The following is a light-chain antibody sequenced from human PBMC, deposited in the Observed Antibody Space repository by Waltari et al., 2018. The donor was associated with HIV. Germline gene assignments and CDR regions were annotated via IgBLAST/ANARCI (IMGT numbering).Light chain of an antibody. V-gene: IGLV7-46*01. CDR2: NIN. J-gene: IGLJ2*01. CDR1: TGAITSGHY. Sequence: QAVVTQEPSLTVSPGGTVTLTCGSSTGAITSGHYPYWLQRKPGQAPTTLIYNINTKPSVTPALFSGSRLGGQAALTLSGSQSEDEAEYYCLLFYSGVRVFGGGTKLTVL. CDR3: LLFYSGVRV.